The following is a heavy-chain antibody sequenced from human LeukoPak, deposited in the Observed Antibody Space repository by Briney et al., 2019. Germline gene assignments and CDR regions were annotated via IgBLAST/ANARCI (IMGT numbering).Heavy chain of an antibody. V-gene: IGHV4-31*03. J-gene: IGHJ4*02. CDR3: AAEYSSSWFHFDY. CDR2: INYSGST. Sequence: SETLSLTCTVSGDSISSANYYWSWIRQHPGKGLEWIGYINYSGSTYYNPSLKSRVTISVDTSQSQFSLKLSSVTAADTAVYYCAAEYSSSWFHFDYWGQGTLVTVSS. D-gene: IGHD6-13*01. CDR1: GDSISSANYY.